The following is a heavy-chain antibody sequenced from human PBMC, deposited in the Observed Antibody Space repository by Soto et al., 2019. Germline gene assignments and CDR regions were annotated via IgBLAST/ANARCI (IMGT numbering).Heavy chain of an antibody. V-gene: IGHV4-31*03. CDR1: GGSISSGGYY. D-gene: IGHD5-18*01. J-gene: IGHJ4*02. CDR3: ARVYVDTAMVPASTFDY. Sequence: PSETLSLTCTVSGGSISSGGYYWSWIRQHPGKGLEWIGYIYYSGSTYYNPSLKSRVTISVDTSKNQFSLKLSSVTAADTAVYYCARVYVDTAMVPASTFDYWGQGTLVTVSS. CDR2: IYYSGST.